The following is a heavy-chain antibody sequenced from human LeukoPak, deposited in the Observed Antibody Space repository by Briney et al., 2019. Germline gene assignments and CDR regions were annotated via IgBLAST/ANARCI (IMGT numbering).Heavy chain of an antibody. D-gene: IGHD6-19*01. Sequence: SETLSLTCTVSGGSISSSSYYWGWIRQPPGKGLEWIGSIYYSGSTYYNPSLKSRVTISVDTSKNQFSLKLSSVTAADTAVYYCARQGSGWYGSDYYYYYYMDVWGKGTTVTASS. J-gene: IGHJ6*03. CDR2: IYYSGST. CDR3: ARQGSGWYGSDYYYYYYMDV. CDR1: GGSISSSSYY. V-gene: IGHV4-39*01.